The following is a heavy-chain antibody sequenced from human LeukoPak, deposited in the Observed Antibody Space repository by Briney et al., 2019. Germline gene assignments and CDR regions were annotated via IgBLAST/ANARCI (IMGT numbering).Heavy chain of an antibody. CDR3: ARSFRSSGSENFDY. D-gene: IGHD3-10*01. V-gene: IGHV3-23*01. CDR1: GFSFRSYA. Sequence: GGSLRLSCAASGFSFRSYAVSWVRQAPGKGLEWVSAISGSGGSTYYADSVKGRFTISRDNAKNTLYLQMNSLRAEDTALYYCARSFRSSGSENFDYWGQGTLVTVSS. J-gene: IGHJ4*02. CDR2: ISGSGGST.